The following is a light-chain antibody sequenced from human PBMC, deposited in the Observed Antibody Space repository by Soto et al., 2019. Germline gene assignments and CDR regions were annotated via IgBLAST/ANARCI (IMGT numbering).Light chain of an antibody. J-gene: IGKJ1*01. CDR2: AAS. CDR1: QSISTY. V-gene: IGKV1-39*01. CDR3: QQSYIAPST. Sequence: DIQMTQSPSSLSASVGDRVTITCRASQSISTYLNWYQQKPGKAPNLLIYAASSLQSGVPSRFSGSGSGTDSTLTISSLQPEDFAAYYCQQSYIAPSTFGQGTKVQIQ.